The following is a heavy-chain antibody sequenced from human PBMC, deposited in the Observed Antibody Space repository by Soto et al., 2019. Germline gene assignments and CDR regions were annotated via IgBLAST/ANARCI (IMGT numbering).Heavy chain of an antibody. CDR1: GFTFSSYS. CDR2: ISSSSSYI. J-gene: IGHJ6*02. V-gene: IGHV3-21*01. CDR3: ASFDYYGSGSYYNYYGMDV. D-gene: IGHD3-10*01. Sequence: GGSLRLSCAASGFTFSSYSMNWVRQAPGKGLEWVSSISSSSSYIYYADSVKGRFTISRDNAKNSLYLQMNSLRAEDTAVYYCASFDYYGSGSYYNYYGMDVWGQGTTVTVSS.